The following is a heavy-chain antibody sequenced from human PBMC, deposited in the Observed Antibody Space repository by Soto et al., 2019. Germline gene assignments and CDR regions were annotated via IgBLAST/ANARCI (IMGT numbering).Heavy chain of an antibody. CDR2: IWYDGSNK. CDR3: AREYQEFSVDRQIFDY. V-gene: IGHV3-33*01. D-gene: IGHD3-10*01. CDR1: GFTFSSYG. Sequence: QVQLVESGGGVVQPGRSLRLSCAASGFTFSSYGMHWVRQAPGKGLEWVTFIWYDGSNKYYVDSVKGRFTISRDNSKNTLYPEMNSLRAEDTAVYYCAREYQEFSVDRQIFDYWGQGTLVTVSS. J-gene: IGHJ4*02.